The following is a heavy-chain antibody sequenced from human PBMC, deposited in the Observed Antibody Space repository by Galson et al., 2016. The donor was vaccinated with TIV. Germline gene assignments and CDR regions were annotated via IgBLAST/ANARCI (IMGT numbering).Heavy chain of an antibody. CDR1: GFTFSSFG. CDR3: ASGVVAHTYYFYGMDV. J-gene: IGHJ6*02. D-gene: IGHD2-15*01. CDR2: IRYDGSRR. Sequence: SLRLSCAASGFTFSSFGMHWVRQAPGKGLEWVALIRYDGSRRYYADSVKGRFTISRDDSKKTLYLQMNGLRRDDSAVYYCASGVVAHTYYFYGMDVWGQGTTVTVSS. V-gene: IGHV3-30*02.